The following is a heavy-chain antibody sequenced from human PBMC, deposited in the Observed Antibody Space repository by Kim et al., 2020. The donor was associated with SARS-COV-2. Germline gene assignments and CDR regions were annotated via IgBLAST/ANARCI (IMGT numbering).Heavy chain of an antibody. J-gene: IGHJ5*01. CDR3: ARSVASSPHDS. V-gene: IGHV1-2*02. D-gene: IGHD6-19*01. Sequence: ASVKVSCKASGYTFTAYFIHWVRQGPGQGLEWMGWLNPKRGDTTYAQKFQGRVTITSDTSITTAYMEVSGLRSDDTAVYYCARSVASSPHDSCGQGTLVT. CDR2: LNPKRGDT. CDR1: GYTFTAYF.